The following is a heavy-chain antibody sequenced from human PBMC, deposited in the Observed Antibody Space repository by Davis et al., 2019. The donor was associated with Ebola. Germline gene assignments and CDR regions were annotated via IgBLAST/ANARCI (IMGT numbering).Heavy chain of an antibody. J-gene: IGHJ6*02. D-gene: IGHD3-9*01. V-gene: IGHV3-33*01. CDR1: GFTFSSYG. CDR2: IWYDGSNK. Sequence: PGGSLRLSCAASGFTFSSYGMHWVRQAPGKGLEWVAVIWYDGSNKYYADSVKGRFTISRDNSKNTLYLQMNSLRAEDTAVYYCARDMVYFGRYFDWLLPYYYYGMDVWGQGTTVTVSS. CDR3: ARDMVYFGRYFDWLLPYYYYGMDV.